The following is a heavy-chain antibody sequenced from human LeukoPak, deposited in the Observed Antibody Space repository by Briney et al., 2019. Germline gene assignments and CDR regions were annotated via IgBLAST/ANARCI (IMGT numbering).Heavy chain of an antibody. Sequence: PGGSMRLSCAASGFSLSGYAMSWVRQAPGKGLEWVSVIYSGGSTYYADSVKGRFIISRDNSKNMLYLQMNSLRAEDTAVYYCARGGYSYGLTYWGQGTLVTVSS. CDR1: GFSLSGYA. V-gene: IGHV3-53*01. J-gene: IGHJ4*02. D-gene: IGHD5-18*01. CDR2: IYSGGST. CDR3: ARGGYSYGLTY.